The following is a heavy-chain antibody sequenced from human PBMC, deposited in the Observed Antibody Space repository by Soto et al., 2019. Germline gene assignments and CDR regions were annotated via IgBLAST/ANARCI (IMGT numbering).Heavy chain of an antibody. CDR1: GFTFSNAW. CDR3: TTDPYYGSGSYTRAEYYYYYYMDV. J-gene: IGHJ6*03. CDR2: IKSKTDGGTT. Sequence: GGSLRLSCAASGFTFSNAWMSWVRQAPGKGLEWVGRIKSKTDGGTTNYAAPVKGRFTISRDDSKNTLDLQMNSLKTEDTAVYYCTTDPYYGSGSYTRAEYYYYYYMDVWGKGTTVTVSS. D-gene: IGHD3-10*01. V-gene: IGHV3-15*01.